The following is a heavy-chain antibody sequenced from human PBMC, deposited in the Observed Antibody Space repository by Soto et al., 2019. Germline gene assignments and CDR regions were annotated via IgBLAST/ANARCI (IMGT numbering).Heavy chain of an antibody. D-gene: IGHD1-1*01. Sequence: SETLSLTCTVSGGSISSSSYYWGWIRQPPGKGLEWIGSIYYSGSTYYSPSLKSRVTISVDTSKNQFSLKLSSVTAADTAVYYCARHINSVLIDYWGQGTLVTVSS. CDR1: GGSISSSSYY. V-gene: IGHV4-39*01. CDR3: ARHINSVLIDY. CDR2: IYYSGST. J-gene: IGHJ4*02.